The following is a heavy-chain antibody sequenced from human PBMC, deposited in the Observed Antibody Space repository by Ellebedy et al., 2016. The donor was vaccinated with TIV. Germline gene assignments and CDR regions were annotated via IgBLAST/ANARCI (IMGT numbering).Heavy chain of an antibody. CDR1: GFTFSSYS. Sequence: GESLKISCAASGFTFSSYSMNWVRQPPGKGLEWVSSLSASGVSTYYADSVKGRFSISRDNSKNTLSLHMSSLRANDTAIYYCAKMSWWGGFDYWGQGTLVTVSS. CDR2: LSASGVST. J-gene: IGHJ4*02. D-gene: IGHD2-15*01. V-gene: IGHV3-23*01. CDR3: AKMSWWGGFDY.